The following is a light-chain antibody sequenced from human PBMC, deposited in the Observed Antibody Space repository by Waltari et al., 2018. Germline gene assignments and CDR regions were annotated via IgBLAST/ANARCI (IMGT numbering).Light chain of an antibody. J-gene: IGLJ3*02. CDR2: VNSDGSH. Sequence: QLVLTQSPSASASLGASVKLTCTLSSGHSSNVIAWLQQRPVTGPRYLMKVNSDGSHTKGDEIPDRFSGCSSDAERYLTISNLQSEDEADYFCQTGGHGAWVFGGGTTLTVL. V-gene: IGLV4-69*01. CDR3: QTGGHGAWV. CDR1: SGHSSNV.